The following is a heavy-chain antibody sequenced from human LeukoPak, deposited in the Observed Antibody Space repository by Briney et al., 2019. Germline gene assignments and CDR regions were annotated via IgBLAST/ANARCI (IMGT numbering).Heavy chain of an antibody. Sequence: SETLSLTCTVSGGSISSSSYYWGWIRQPPGKGLEWIGSIYYSGSTYYNPSLKSRVTISVDRSKNQFSLKLSSVTAADTAVYYCARDSGRSWYYFDYWGQGTLVTVSS. CDR3: ARDSGRSWYYFDY. D-gene: IGHD6-13*01. V-gene: IGHV4-39*07. J-gene: IGHJ4*02. CDR2: IYYSGST. CDR1: GGSISSSSYY.